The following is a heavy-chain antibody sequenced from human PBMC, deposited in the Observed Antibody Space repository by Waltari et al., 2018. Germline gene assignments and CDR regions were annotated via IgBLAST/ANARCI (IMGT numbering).Heavy chain of an antibody. V-gene: IGHV4-61*09. J-gene: IGHJ3*02. CDR2: IYTSGST. CDR1: GGSISSGSYY. CDR3: ARSPELRARAFDI. Sequence: QVQLQESGPGLVKPSQTLSLTCTVSGGSISSGSYYWSWIRQPAGKGLEWIGYIYTSGSTNYNPALKSRVTISVDTSKIQFSLKLSSVTAADTAVYYCARSPELRARAFDIWGQGTMVTVSS. D-gene: IGHD1-7*01.